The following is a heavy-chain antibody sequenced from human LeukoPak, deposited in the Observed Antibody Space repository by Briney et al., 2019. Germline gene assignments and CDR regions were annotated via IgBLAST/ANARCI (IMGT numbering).Heavy chain of an antibody. Sequence: PGGSLRLSCAASTFTVNTNYMTWVRQAPGKGLEWVSMIYTGGSPYYADSVKGRFTISRDNSKNTLNLQMNSLRVEDTAVYYCVPLTDSSVDQWGQGTLVTVSS. J-gene: IGHJ4*02. D-gene: IGHD3-22*01. CDR3: VPLTDSSVDQ. CDR1: TFTVNTNY. CDR2: IYTGGSP. V-gene: IGHV3-66*01.